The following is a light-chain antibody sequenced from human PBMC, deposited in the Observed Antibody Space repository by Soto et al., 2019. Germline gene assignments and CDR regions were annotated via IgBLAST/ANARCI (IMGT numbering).Light chain of an antibody. CDR2: DVS. CDR3: SSYTSSSIVV. Sequence: QSALTQPASVSGSPGQSITISCTGTSSDVGGYNYVSWYQQHPGKAPKLMIYDVSNRPSGVSNRFSGSKSGNTASLTISGLQAEDEADYYCSSYTSSSIVVFGGRDQAHRP. J-gene: IGLJ2*01. CDR1: SSDVGGYNY. V-gene: IGLV2-14*01.